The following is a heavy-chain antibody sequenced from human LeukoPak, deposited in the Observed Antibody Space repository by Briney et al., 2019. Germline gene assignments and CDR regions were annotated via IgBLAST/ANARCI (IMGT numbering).Heavy chain of an antibody. CDR1: GFTFSDYS. V-gene: IGHV3-21*01. D-gene: IGHD2-15*01. CDR2: VSNSGDYI. CDR3: AKDWARERNSYYYMNV. Sequence: GGSLRLSCAASGFTFSDYSMKWVRQAPGKGLEWVSSVSNSGDYIHYADSVKGRFTISRDNSKNTLYLQMNSLRTEDTAVYYCAKDWARERNSYYYMNVWGKGTTVTIPS. J-gene: IGHJ6*03.